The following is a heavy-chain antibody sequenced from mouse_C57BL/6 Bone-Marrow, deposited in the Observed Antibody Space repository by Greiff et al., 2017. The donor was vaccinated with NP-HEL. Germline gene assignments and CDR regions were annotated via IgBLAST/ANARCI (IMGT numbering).Heavy chain of an antibody. V-gene: IGHV1-19*01. J-gene: IGHJ2*01. CDR3: ARRGPIPYYFDY. Sequence: EVQLQQSGPVLVKPGASVKMSCKASGYTFTDYYMNWVKQSHGKSLEWIGVINPYNGGTSYNQKFKGKATLTVDKSSSTAYMELNSLTSEDSAVYYCARRGPIPYYFDYWGQGTTLTVSS. CDR2: INPYNGGT. CDR1: GYTFTDYY. D-gene: IGHD3-3*01.